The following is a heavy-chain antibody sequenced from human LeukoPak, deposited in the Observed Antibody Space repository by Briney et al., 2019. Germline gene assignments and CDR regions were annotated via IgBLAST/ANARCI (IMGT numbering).Heavy chain of an antibody. CDR3: ARGRGYCSD. CDR1: GFTFSSYA. Sequence: GGSLRLSCAASGFTFSSYAMTWVRQAPGKGLEWASGISGGGSTYYADSVKGRFAISRDNSKNTLYLQMNSLRAEDTAVYYCARGRGYCSDWGQGTLATVSS. CDR2: ISGGGST. D-gene: IGHD2-15*01. J-gene: IGHJ4*02. V-gene: IGHV3-23*01.